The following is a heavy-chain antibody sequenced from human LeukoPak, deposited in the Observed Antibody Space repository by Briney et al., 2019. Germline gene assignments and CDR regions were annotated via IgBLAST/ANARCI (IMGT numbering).Heavy chain of an antibody. D-gene: IGHD3-16*01. J-gene: IGHJ4*02. CDR2: ISTDNGNT. V-gene: IGHV1-18*01. CDR3: ARDNDSRDPPHFDY. Sequence: ASVKVSCKASGYTFADYGITWVRQAPGQGLEWMGWISTDNGNTNYAQKLQGRVTMTTDTSTSTTYMELRSLRSDDTAIYYCARDNDSRDPPHFDYWGQGTLVTVSS. CDR1: GYTFADYG.